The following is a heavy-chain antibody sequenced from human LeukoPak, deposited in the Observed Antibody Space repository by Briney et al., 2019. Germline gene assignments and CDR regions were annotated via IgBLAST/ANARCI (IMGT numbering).Heavy chain of an antibody. D-gene: IGHD3-10*01. Sequence: SETLSLTCTVSGGSISSSYYYCCWLHPPPGRLQGCSGSIYNSGGTYYNPSLKSRVTISVDTSKNQFSLKLRSVTAADTAVYYCAHQSTHGFGELLYEDWGRGTLVTVSS. CDR3: AHQSTHGFGELLYED. V-gene: IGHV4-39*01. J-gene: IGHJ4*02. CDR1: GGSISSSYYY. CDR2: IYNSGGT.